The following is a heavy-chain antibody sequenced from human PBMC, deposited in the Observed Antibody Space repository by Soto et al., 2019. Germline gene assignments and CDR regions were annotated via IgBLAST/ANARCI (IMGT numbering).Heavy chain of an antibody. V-gene: IGHV3-23*01. CDR2: IRSSGDRT. CDR1: GFTFSSYA. D-gene: IGHD1-1*01. CDR3: AKQQGPGTPYYYAMDV. Sequence: GGSLRLTCAASGFTFSSYAMSWVRQAPGKGLEWVSVIRSSGDRTYYADSVKGRFTISRDNSKNTLYMQMNNLRAEDTAVYYCAKQQGPGTPYYYAMDVWGQGTTVTVSS. J-gene: IGHJ6*02.